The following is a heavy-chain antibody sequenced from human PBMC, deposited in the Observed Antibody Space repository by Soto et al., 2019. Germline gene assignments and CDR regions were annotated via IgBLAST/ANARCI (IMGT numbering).Heavy chain of an antibody. D-gene: IGHD3-16*01. CDR1: GFTFRIYS. CDR3: ARDATFGTKGGSFDI. Sequence: QVQLVESGGGVVQPGRSLRLSCAASGFTFRIYSMRWVRQSPGKGLEWVAVMWYDGTNKYYGESVKGRFTISRDNSENTLYLQMNSLRVEDTDVYYCARDATFGTKGGSFDIWGHGTLVTVSS. V-gene: IGHV3-33*01. J-gene: IGHJ3*02. CDR2: MWYDGTNK.